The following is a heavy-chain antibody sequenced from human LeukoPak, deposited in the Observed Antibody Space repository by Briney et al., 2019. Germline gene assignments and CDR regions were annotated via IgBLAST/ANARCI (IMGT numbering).Heavy chain of an antibody. CDR3: ARARDYGSGKVNAFDI. CDR1: GFTFSSYW. CDR2: IKRDGSEK. J-gene: IGHJ3*02. D-gene: IGHD3-10*01. V-gene: IGHV3-7*05. Sequence: GGSLRLSCAASGFTFSSYWMSWVRQAPGKGLEWVANIKRDGSEKYYVDSVKGRFTISRDNAENSLYLQMNSLRAEDTAVYYCARARDYGSGKVNAFDIWGQGTMVTVSS.